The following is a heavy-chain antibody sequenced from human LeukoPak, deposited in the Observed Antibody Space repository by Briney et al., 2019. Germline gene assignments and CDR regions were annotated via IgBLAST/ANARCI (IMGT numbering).Heavy chain of an antibody. J-gene: IGHJ4*02. Sequence: GRSLRLSCAASGFTFSSYGMRWVRQAPGKGLEWVAVISYDGSNKYYADSVKGRFTISRDNSKNTLYLQMSSLRAEDTAVYYCATDKDTAMTFDYWGQGTLVTVSS. D-gene: IGHD5-18*01. CDR3: ATDKDTAMTFDY. CDR1: GFTFSSYG. V-gene: IGHV3-30*03. CDR2: ISYDGSNK.